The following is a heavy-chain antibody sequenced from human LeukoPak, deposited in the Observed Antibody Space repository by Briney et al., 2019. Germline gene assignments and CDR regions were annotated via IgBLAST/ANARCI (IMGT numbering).Heavy chain of an antibody. J-gene: IGHJ6*02. CDR2: IYYSGST. CDR3: ARATMVRAPRV. Sequence: PSETLSLTCTVSGGSISSYYWSWIRQPPGKGLEWIGYIYYSGSTNYNPSLKSRVTISVDTSKNQFSLKLSSVTAADTAVYYCARATMVRAPRVWGQGTTVTVSS. D-gene: IGHD3-10*01. CDR1: GGSISSYY. V-gene: IGHV4-59*01.